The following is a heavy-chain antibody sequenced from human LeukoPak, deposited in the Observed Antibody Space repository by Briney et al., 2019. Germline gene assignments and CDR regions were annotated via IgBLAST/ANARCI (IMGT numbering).Heavy chain of an antibody. J-gene: IGHJ6*02. D-gene: IGHD2-2*02. CDR2: ISSSSSYI. Sequence: GGSLRLSCAASGFTFSSYSMNWVRQAQGKGLEWVSSISSSSSYIYYEDSVKGRLTISTDNAKNSLYLQMNSLRAEDTAVYYCARPLYASYYYGMDVWGQGATVTVSS. CDR1: GFTFSSYS. V-gene: IGHV3-21*01. CDR3: ARPLYASYYYGMDV.